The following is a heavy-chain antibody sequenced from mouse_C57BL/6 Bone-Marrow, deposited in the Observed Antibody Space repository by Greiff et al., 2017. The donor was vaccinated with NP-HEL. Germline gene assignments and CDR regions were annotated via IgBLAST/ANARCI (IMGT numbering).Heavy chain of an antibody. V-gene: IGHV5-9*01. CDR1: GFTFSSYT. J-gene: IGHJ3*01. CDR2: ISGGGGNT. CDR3: AIYDGYSAWFAY. Sequence: EVMLVESGGGLVKPGGSLKLSCAASGFTFSSYTMSWVRQTPEKRLEWVAIISGGGGNTYYPDSVKGRFTISRDNAKNTLYLQMSSLRSEDTALYYCAIYDGYSAWFAYWGQGTLVTVSA. D-gene: IGHD2-3*01.